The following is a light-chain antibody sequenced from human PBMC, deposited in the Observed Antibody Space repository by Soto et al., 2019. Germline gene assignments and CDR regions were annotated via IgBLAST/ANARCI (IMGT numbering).Light chain of an antibody. CDR3: QQYGSSPYT. CDR2: DAS. V-gene: IGKV3-20*01. J-gene: IGKJ2*01. Sequence: EIVLTQSPGTLSLSPGERATLSCRASQSGSSSYLAWYQQKPGQAPRLLIYDASSRATGIPDRFSGSGSGTDFTLTISRLEPEDFAVYFCQQYGSSPYTFGQGTKLEIK. CDR1: QSGSSSY.